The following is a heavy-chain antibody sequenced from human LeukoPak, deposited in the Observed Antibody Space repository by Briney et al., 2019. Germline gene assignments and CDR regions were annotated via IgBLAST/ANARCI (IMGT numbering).Heavy chain of an antibody. J-gene: IGHJ4*02. D-gene: IGHD3-3*01. Sequence: GGSLRLSRAASGFTFSSHAMAWVRQAPGKGLEWVSAIGGLGSSTYYGDSVKGRFTISRDNSKNTVYLQMDSLRVEDTAVYYCARDPGVVAFHYFDFWGQGTLITVSS. CDR3: ARDPGVVAFHYFDF. CDR2: IGGLGSST. CDR1: GFTFSSHA. V-gene: IGHV3-23*01.